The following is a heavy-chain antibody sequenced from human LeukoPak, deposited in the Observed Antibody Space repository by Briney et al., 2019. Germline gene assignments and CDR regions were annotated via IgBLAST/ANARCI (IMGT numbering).Heavy chain of an antibody. CDR1: GGSISPYF. V-gene: IGHV4-59*08. D-gene: IGHD3-22*01. Sequence: PSETLSLTCTASGGSISPYFWSWIRQPPGKGLEWIGYIYYTGSTSYNPSLKSRVTISADTSKNQFSLKLRSVTAADTAVYYCARHYPNHRYDSSGYYYGGFDYWGKGTPVTVSS. J-gene: IGHJ4*02. CDR3: ARHYPNHRYDSSGYYYGGFDY. CDR2: IYYTGST.